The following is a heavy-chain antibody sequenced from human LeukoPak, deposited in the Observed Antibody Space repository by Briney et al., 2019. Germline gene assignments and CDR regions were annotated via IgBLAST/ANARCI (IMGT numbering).Heavy chain of an antibody. CDR1: GYTLTELS. CDR3: ATTYYYDSSGYYGYYYYYMDV. D-gene: IGHD3-22*01. CDR2: FDPEDGET. J-gene: IGHJ6*03. V-gene: IGHV1-24*01. Sequence: ASVKVSCKVSGYTLTELSMHWVRQAPGKGLEWMGGFDPEDGETIYAQKFQGRVTMTEDTSTDTAYMELSSLRSEDTAVYYCATTYYYDSSGYYGYYYYYMDVWGKGTTVTVSS.